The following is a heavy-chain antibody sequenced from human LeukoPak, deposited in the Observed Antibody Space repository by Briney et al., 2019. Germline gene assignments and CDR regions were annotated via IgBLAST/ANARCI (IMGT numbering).Heavy chain of an antibody. CDR2: INPSGGST. CDR3: ARTDDYGDPPDY. CDR1: GYTFTSYG. J-gene: IGHJ4*02. D-gene: IGHD4-17*01. V-gene: IGHV1-46*01. Sequence: ASVKVSCKASGYTFTSYGISWVRQAPGQGLEWMGIINPSGGSTSYAQKFQGRVTMTRDTSTSTVYMELSSLRSEDTAVYYCARTDDYGDPPDYWGQGTLVTVSS.